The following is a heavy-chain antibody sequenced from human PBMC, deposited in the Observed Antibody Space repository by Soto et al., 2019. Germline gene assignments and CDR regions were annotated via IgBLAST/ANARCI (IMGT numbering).Heavy chain of an antibody. J-gene: IGHJ4*02. Sequence: GGSLRLSCAASGFTFSSYGMHWVRQAPGKGLEWVAVISYDGSNKYYADSVKGRFTISRDNSKNTLYLQMNSLRAEDTAVYYCAKDAHGSGSYMVPGYFDYWGQGTLVTVSS. V-gene: IGHV3-30*18. CDR2: ISYDGSNK. CDR3: AKDAHGSGSYMVPGYFDY. CDR1: GFTFSSYG. D-gene: IGHD3-10*01.